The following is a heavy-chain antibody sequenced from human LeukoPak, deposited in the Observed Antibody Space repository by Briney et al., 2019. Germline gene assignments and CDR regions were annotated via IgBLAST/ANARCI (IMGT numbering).Heavy chain of an antibody. CDR1: GGTFSSYA. CDR3: ARYGRDCTNGVCSYYYGMDV. V-gene: IGHV1-69*13. Sequence: ASVKVSCKDSGGTFSSYAISWVRQAPGQGLEWMGGIIPIFGTANYAQKFQGRVTITADESTSTAYMELSSLRSEDTAVYYCARYGRDCTNGVCSYYYGMDVWGQGTTVTVSS. J-gene: IGHJ6*02. D-gene: IGHD2-8*01. CDR2: IIPIFGTA.